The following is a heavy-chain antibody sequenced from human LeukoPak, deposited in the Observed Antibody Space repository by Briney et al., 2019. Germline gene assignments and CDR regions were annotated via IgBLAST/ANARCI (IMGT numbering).Heavy chain of an antibody. CDR2: IRYDESIK. Sequence: GGSLRLSCAASGFTFSAYAMHWVRQAPGTGLEWVAFIRYDESIKYYADSVKDRFSISRDNSKNTLYLQMNSLRAEDTAVYYCATDLAMVRGVIGGDYWGQGTLVTVSS. CDR1: GFTFSAYA. J-gene: IGHJ4*02. D-gene: IGHD3-10*01. CDR3: ATDLAMVRGVIGGDY. V-gene: IGHV3-30*02.